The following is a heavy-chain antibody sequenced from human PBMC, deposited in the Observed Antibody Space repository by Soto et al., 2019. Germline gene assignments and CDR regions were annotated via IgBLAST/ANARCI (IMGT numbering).Heavy chain of an antibody. CDR2: ISDSGGGT. CDR3: AKAVAGYWYFDL. V-gene: IGHV3-23*01. CDR1: GFTFSTYG. Sequence: EVQLLESGGGLVQPGGSLRLSCEASGFTFSTYGMSWVRQAPGKGLEGVSDISDSGGGTYHADSVKGRFTISRDNSKNTLYLQLNSLSAEDTAIYYCAKAVAGYWYFDLWGRGTLVTVS. D-gene: IGHD6-19*01. J-gene: IGHJ2*01.